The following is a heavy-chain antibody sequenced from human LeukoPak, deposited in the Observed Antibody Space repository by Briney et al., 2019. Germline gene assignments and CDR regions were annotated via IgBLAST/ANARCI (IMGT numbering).Heavy chain of an antibody. CDR2: ISYDASNK. Sequence: GGSLRLSCAASGFIFSSYAMHWVSQAPGKGLEWVAVISYDASNKYYADSVKGRFTISRDNSKNTLYLQMNSLRAEDTAVYYCARGGGYNYASYFYGMDVWGQGTTVTVSS. V-gene: IGHV3-30-3*01. CDR1: GFIFSSYA. CDR3: ARGGGYNYASYFYGMDV. D-gene: IGHD5-24*01. J-gene: IGHJ6*02.